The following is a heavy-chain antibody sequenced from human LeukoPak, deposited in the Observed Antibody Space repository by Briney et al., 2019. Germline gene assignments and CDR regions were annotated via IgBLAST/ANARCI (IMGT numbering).Heavy chain of an antibody. CDR2: IYYSGST. CDR3: ARAYYGGNPDY. Sequence: SETLSLTCTVSGGSISSYYWSWIRQPPGKGLEWIGYIYYSGSTNYNPSLKSRVTISVDTSKNQLSLKLSSVTAADTAVYYCARAYYGGNPDYWGQGTLVTVSS. V-gene: IGHV4-59*01. CDR1: GGSISSYY. J-gene: IGHJ4*02. D-gene: IGHD4-23*01.